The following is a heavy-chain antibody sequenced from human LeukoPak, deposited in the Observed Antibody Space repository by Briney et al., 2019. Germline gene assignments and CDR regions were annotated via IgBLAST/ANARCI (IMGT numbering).Heavy chain of an antibody. V-gene: IGHV3-11*01. CDR1: GFTFSDYY. D-gene: IGHD5-18*01. Sequence: MPGGSLRLSCAASGFTFSDYYMSWIRQAPGKGLEWVSYISSSGSTIYYADSVKGRFTISRDNAKNSLYLQMNSLRAEDTAVYYCARDQGYGYGSWYYYYYGMDVWGQGTTVTVSS. CDR2: ISSSGSTI. J-gene: IGHJ6*02. CDR3: ARDQGYGYGSWYYYYYGMDV.